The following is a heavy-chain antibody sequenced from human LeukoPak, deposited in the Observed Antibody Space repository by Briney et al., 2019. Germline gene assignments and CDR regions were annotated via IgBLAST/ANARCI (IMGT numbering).Heavy chain of an antibody. CDR2: IIPIFGTA. CDR1: GGTFSSYA. V-gene: IGHV1-69*05. D-gene: IGHD3-22*01. Sequence: SVKVSCKASGGTFSSYAISWVRQAPGQGLEWMGRIIPIFGTANYAQKFQGRVTITTDESTSTAYMELSSLRSEDTAVYYCATTHYYDSSGYYGPSGFHAFDISGQGTMVTVSS. CDR3: ATTHYYDSSGYYGPSGFHAFDI. J-gene: IGHJ3*02.